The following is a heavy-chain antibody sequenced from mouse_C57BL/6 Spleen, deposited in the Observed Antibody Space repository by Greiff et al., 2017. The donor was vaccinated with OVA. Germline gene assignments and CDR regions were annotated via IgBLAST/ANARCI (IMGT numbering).Heavy chain of an antibody. CDR3: AREGDYGNYAMDY. V-gene: IGHV1-26*01. CDR2: INPNNGGT. J-gene: IGHJ4*01. CDR1: GYTFTDYY. D-gene: IGHD2-1*01. Sequence: EVQLQQSGPELVKPGASVKISCKASGYTFTDYYMNWVKQSHGKSLEWIGDINPNNGGTSYNQKFKGKATLTVDKSSSTAYMELRSLPSEDSAVYYCAREGDYGNYAMDYWGQGTSVTVSS.